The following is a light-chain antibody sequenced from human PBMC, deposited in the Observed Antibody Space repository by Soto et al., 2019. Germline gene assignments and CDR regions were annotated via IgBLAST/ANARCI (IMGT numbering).Light chain of an antibody. CDR2: GAS. Sequence: DIQMTQSPSTLSASVGDRVTLTCRASQTISTWLAWYQQKPGKAPKPLIYGASSLQTGVPSRFSGSGSGTEFTLTISSLQPDDFATHYCQQYNSYSYTFGQGTKLEIK. V-gene: IGKV1-5*01. J-gene: IGKJ2*01. CDR3: QQYNSYSYT. CDR1: QTISTW.